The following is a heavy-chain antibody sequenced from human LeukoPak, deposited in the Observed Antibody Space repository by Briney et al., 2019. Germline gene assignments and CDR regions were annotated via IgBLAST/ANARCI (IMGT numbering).Heavy chain of an antibody. Sequence: GESLKISCKASGYSFTSYWIGWVRQMPGKGLEWMVIIYPGDSDTRYSPSFQGQVTISADKSITIVYLQWSSLKASDTAMYYCAIAVAGDLYYGMDVWGQGTTVTVSS. D-gene: IGHD6-19*01. V-gene: IGHV5-51*01. CDR2: IYPGDSDT. J-gene: IGHJ6*02. CDR1: GYSFTSYW. CDR3: AIAVAGDLYYGMDV.